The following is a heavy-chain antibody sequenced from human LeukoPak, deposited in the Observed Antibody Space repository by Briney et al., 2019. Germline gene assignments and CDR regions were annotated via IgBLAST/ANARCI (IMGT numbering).Heavy chain of an antibody. D-gene: IGHD3-22*01. Sequence: GKSLKISCKGSGYSFTSYWIGWVRQMPGKGLEWMGIIYPGDSDTRYSPSFQGQVTISADKSISTAYLQWSSLKASDTAMYYCARSGYYYATTYYGMDVWGQGTTVTVSS. CDR2: IYPGDSDT. CDR3: ARSGYYYATTYYGMDV. V-gene: IGHV5-51*01. CDR1: GYSFTSYW. J-gene: IGHJ6*02.